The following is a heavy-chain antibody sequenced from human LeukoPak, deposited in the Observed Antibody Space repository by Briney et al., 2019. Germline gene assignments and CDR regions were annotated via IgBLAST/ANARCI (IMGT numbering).Heavy chain of an antibody. CDR1: GFTFSSYS. CDR2: ISSSSSTI. V-gene: IGHV3-48*01. CDR3: ARDGWYYYDSSGYHPWPDY. Sequence: PGGSLRLSCAASGFTFSSYSMNWVRQAPGKGLEWVSYISSSSSTIYYADSVKGRFTISRDNAKNSLYLQMNSLRAEDTAVYYCARDGWYYYDSSGYHPWPDYWGQGTLVTISS. D-gene: IGHD3-22*01. J-gene: IGHJ4*02.